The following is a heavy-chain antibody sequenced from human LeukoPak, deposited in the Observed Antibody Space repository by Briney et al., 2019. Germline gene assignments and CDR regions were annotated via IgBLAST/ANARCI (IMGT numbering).Heavy chain of an antibody. CDR2: VSDSGGGT. D-gene: IGHD2-21*02. Sequence: EXVSSVSDSGGGTYYADSVKGRFTISRDNSKNTLYLQMNSLRVEDTALYFCAKGLTAAYYFDYWGQGTLVTVSS. CDR3: AKGLTAAYYFDY. V-gene: IGHV3-23*01. J-gene: IGHJ4*02.